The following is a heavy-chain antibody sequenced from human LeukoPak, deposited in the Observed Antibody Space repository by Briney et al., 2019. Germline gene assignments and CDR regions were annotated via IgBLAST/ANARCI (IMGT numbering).Heavy chain of an antibody. J-gene: IGHJ4*02. CDR2: IYSSGST. CDR1: GGSISSYY. CDR3: ARHGNPYYDLLTGYFDY. D-gene: IGHD3-9*01. Sequence: SETLSLTCTVSGGSISSYYWSWIRQPPGKGLEWIGYIYSSGSTNYNPSLKSRVTISVDRSKNQFSLRLSSVTAADTAVYYCARHGNPYYDLLTGYFDYWGQGTLVTVSS. V-gene: IGHV4-59*08.